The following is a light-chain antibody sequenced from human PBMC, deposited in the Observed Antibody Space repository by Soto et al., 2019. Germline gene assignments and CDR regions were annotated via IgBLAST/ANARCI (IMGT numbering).Light chain of an antibody. J-gene: IGLJ2*01. CDR3: SSFTSINTVV. CDR1: SSDLGRYNY. Sequence: QSALTQPASVSESPGQSITISCTGTSSDLGRYNYVSWFQQHPGKAPKLVIYDVSDWPSGVSDRFSGSKSGNTASLTISGLQAEDEADYYCSSFTSINTVVFGGGTKLTVL. V-gene: IGLV2-14*01. CDR2: DVS.